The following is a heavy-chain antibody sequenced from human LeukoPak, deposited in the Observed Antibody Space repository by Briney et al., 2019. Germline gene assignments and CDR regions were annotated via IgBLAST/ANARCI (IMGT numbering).Heavy chain of an antibody. CDR2: IKQDGSEK. J-gene: IGHJ6*03. V-gene: IGHV3-7*01. Sequence: PGGSLRLSCAASGFTFSSYWMSWVRQAPGKGLEWVANIKQDGSEKYYVDSVKGRFTIFRDNAKNSLYLQMNSLRAEDTAVYYCARDNSGSNLYYYYYYMDVWDKGTTVTVSS. D-gene: IGHD3-10*01. CDR1: GFTFSSYW. CDR3: ARDNSGSNLYYYYYYMDV.